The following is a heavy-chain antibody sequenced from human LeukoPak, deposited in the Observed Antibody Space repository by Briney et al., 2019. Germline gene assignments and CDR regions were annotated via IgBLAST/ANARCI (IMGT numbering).Heavy chain of an antibody. CDR2: INPNSGGT. J-gene: IGHJ5*02. D-gene: IGHD3-22*01. Sequence: ASVKVSCKASGYTFTGYYMHWVRQAPGQGLEWMGWINPNSGGTNYAQKFQGWVTMTRDTSISTAYMELSRLRSDDTAVYYCARAEQVTNYYDSSGYWGYSWFDPWGQGTLVTVSS. CDR1: GYTFTGYY. CDR3: ARAEQVTNYYDSSGYWGYSWFDP. V-gene: IGHV1-2*04.